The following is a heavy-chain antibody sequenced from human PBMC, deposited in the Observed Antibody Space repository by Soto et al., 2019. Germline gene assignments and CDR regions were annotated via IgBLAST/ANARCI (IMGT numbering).Heavy chain of an antibody. CDR3: ARAYCSGGVCYYYFDF. CDR2: LYYDGSNK. Sequence: GGSLRLSCAASGFTFGVYAMHWVRQAPGKGLEWVAVLYYDGSNKYYSESVKGRFVISIDNSNSTLYLQMNSLRAEDTSVYYCARAYCSGGVCYYYFDFWGQGTLVTVPQ. D-gene: IGHD2-15*01. CDR1: GFTFGVYA. J-gene: IGHJ4*02. V-gene: IGHV3-33*01.